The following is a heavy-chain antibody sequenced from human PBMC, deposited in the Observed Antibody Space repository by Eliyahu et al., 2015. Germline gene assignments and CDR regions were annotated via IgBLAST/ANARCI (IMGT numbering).Heavy chain of an antibody. CDR3: ARTFVVKDSFDV. D-gene: IGHD2-21*01. CDR2: INPNSGDT. J-gene: IGHJ3*01. CDR1: GYGFTGYY. V-gene: IGHV1-2*02. Sequence: QVQLVQSGAEVKKPGASVKVXCXASGYGFTGYYMHWVRQAPGQGLEWMGWINPNSGDTNYAQKFQGRVTMTRDTSISTAYMELSRLRSDDTAVYYCARTFVVKDSFDVWGQGTMVTVSS.